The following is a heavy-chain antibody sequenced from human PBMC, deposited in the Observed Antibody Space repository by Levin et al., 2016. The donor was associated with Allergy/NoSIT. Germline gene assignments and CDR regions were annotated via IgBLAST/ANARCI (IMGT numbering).Heavy chain of an antibody. CDR1: GFTFSSYE. CDR2: IRGSGSPI. V-gene: IGHV3-48*03. CDR3: AGELWFGEHDAFDI. J-gene: IGHJ3*02. Sequence: GGSLRLSCAASGFTFSSYEMNWVRQAPGKGLEWVSYIRGSGSPINYADSVKGRFTISRDNARNSLYLQMSSLRAEDTAVYYCAGELWFGEHDAFDIWGQGTMVTVSS. D-gene: IGHD3-10*01.